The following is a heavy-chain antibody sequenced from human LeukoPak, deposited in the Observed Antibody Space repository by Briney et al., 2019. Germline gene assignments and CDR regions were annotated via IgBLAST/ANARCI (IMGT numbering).Heavy chain of an antibody. CDR1: GGSFSGYY. CDR3: AREYLQTQQLAEFDR. V-gene: IGHV4-34*01. CDR2: MNHSGST. J-gene: IGHJ5*02. Sequence: SETLSLTCAVYGGSFSGYYWSWIRQPPGKGLEWIWEMNHSGSTNYNPSLKSRVTISVDTSKNQCSLKLSSVTAADTAVYHCAREYLQTQQLAEFDRWGQGTLVTVSS. D-gene: IGHD6-13*01.